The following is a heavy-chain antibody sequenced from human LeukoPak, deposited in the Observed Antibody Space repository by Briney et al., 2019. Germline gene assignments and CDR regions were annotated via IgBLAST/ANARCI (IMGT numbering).Heavy chain of an antibody. CDR3: ARENVAALDY. CDR1: GFTSSSYW. V-gene: IGHV3-7*01. Sequence: GGSLRLSCAVSGFTSSSYWISWVRQAPGKGLEWVANIKPDGSEKYYADSVKGRFTISRDNAKNLLYFRMNSLRAEDTAVYYCARENVAALDYWGQGTLVTVSS. J-gene: IGHJ4*02. CDR2: IKPDGSEK. D-gene: IGHD6-13*01.